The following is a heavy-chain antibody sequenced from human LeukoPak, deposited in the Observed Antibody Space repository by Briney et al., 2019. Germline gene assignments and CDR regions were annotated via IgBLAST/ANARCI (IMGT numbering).Heavy chain of an antibody. CDR2: IYYSGST. Sequence: SETLSLTCTVSGGSISSYYWSWIRQPPGKGLEWIGYIYYSGSTSYNPSLESRVTISVDTSKNQFSLKLSSVTAADTAVYYCARDGDYGPNAFDIWGQGTMVTVSS. D-gene: IGHD4-17*01. CDR1: GGSISSYY. J-gene: IGHJ3*02. V-gene: IGHV4-59*01. CDR3: ARDGDYGPNAFDI.